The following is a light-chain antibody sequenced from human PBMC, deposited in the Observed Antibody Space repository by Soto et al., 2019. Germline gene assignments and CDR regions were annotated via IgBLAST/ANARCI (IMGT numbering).Light chain of an antibody. CDR2: EVS. Sequence: QSALTQPPSASGSPGQSVTISCTGTSSDVGDYNFVSWYRQHPGKAPKLIIYEVSKRPSGVPDRFSGSKSGNTASLTVSGLQAEDEADYYCSSYAGTNTRYILGTGTKVTVL. CDR1: SSDVGDYNF. CDR3: SSYAGTNTRYI. J-gene: IGLJ1*01. V-gene: IGLV2-8*01.